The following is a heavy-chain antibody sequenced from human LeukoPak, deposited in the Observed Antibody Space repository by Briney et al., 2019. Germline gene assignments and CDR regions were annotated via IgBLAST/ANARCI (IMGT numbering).Heavy chain of an antibody. Sequence: PSETLSLTCTVSAYSISGGYYWGWIRQPPGKGLEWIGTIYHSGNTYYNPSLKSRVTTSIDTSKNQFSLKLSSVTAADTAVYYCARRRLWETTRGFDPWGQGTLVTVSS. V-gene: IGHV4-38-2*02. CDR2: IYHSGNT. D-gene: IGHD4-11*01. J-gene: IGHJ5*02. CDR3: ARRRLWETTRGFDP. CDR1: AYSISGGYY.